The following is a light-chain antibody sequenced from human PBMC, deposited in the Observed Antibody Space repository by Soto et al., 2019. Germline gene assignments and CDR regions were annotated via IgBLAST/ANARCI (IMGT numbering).Light chain of an antibody. CDR2: GPS. Sequence: EIVLTQCPGTLSLSALERATLSCRASQSVSYNLAWYQQKPGQAPRLLIYGPSTRATGIPARFSGSGSGTEFTLTISSLQSEDFALYYCQQYNNWPRTFGQGTKVDIK. CDR3: QQYNNWPRT. V-gene: IGKV3-15*01. CDR1: QSVSYN. J-gene: IGKJ1*01.